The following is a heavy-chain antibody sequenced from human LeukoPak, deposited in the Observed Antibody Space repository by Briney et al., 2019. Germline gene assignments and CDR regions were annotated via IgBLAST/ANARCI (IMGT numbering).Heavy chain of an antibody. J-gene: IGHJ6*02. V-gene: IGHV1-2*02. D-gene: IGHD3-22*01. CDR3: ASADYYDSSRYYYYGMDV. CDR2: INPNSGGT. CDR1: GYTFTGYY. Sequence: ASVKVSCKASGYTFTGYYMHWVRQAPGQGLEWMGWINPNSGGTNYAQKFQGRVTMTRDTSISTAYMELSSLRSEDTAVYYCASADYYDSSRYYYYGMDVWGQGTTVTVSS.